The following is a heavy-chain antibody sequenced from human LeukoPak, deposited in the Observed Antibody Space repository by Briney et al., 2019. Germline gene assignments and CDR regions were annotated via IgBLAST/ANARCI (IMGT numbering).Heavy chain of an antibody. Sequence: SQTLSLTCTVSGGSISSGGYSWSWIRQHPGKGLEWIGYIYYSGSTYYNPSLKSRVTISVDTSKNQFSLKLSSVTAADTAVYYCARDDSSSWYNYFDYWGQGTLVTVSS. CDR3: ARDDSSSWYNYFDY. J-gene: IGHJ4*02. CDR1: GGSISSGGYS. D-gene: IGHD6-13*01. CDR2: IYYSGST. V-gene: IGHV4-31*03.